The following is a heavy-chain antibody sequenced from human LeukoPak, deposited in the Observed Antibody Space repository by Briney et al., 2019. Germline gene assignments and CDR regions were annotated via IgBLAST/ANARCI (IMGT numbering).Heavy chain of an antibody. V-gene: IGHV3-7*01. D-gene: IGHD2-8*01. Sequence: PGGSLRLSCAASGFTFSNYWMSWVRQAPGKGLEWVANIKQDGSEKYYVDSVKGRFTISRDNAKNSLYLQMNSLRAEDTAVYYCAREGGYCTNGVCPLDYWGQGTLVTVSS. CDR3: AREGGYCTNGVCPLDY. CDR2: IKQDGSEK. J-gene: IGHJ4*02. CDR1: GFTFSNYW.